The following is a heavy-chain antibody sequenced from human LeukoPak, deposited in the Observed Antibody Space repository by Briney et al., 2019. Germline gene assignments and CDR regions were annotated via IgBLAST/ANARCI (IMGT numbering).Heavy chain of an antibody. CDR1: GYSISSGYY. V-gene: IGHV4-38-2*02. CDR2: IYHSGST. D-gene: IGHD3-3*01. CDR3: ARSTYYDFWSGYYNEAPFDY. Sequence: KASETLSLTCTVSGYSISSGYYWGWIRPPPGKGLEWIGSIYHSGSTYYNPSLKSRVTISVDTSKNQFSLNLSSVTAADTAVYYCARSTYYDFWSGYYNEAPFDYWGQGTLVTVSS. J-gene: IGHJ4*02.